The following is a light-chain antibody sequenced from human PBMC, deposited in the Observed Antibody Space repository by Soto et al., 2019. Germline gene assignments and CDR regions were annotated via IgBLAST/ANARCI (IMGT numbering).Light chain of an antibody. J-gene: IGKJ1*01. Sequence: DIQMTQSPCTLSASVGDRVTITCRASQSISSWLAWYQQKPGKAPKLLIYDASSLESGVPSRFSGSGSGTEFTLTISSLQPDDFATYYCQQYNSYPTFGQGTKVEIK. CDR2: DAS. V-gene: IGKV1-5*01. CDR3: QQYNSYPT. CDR1: QSISSW.